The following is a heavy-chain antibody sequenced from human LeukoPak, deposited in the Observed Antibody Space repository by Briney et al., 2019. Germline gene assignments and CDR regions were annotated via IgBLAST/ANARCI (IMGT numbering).Heavy chain of an antibody. D-gene: IGHD3-3*01. V-gene: IGHV1-46*01. J-gene: IGHJ3*02. CDR3: ARGMYIGYYDFWSGYYTQVGDAFDI. CDR1: GYTFTSYG. CDR2: INPSGGST. Sequence: ASVKVSCKASGYTFTSYGISWVRQAPGQGLEWMGIINPSGGSTSYAQKFQGRVTMTRDMSTSTVYMELSSLRSEDTAVYYCARGMYIGYYDFWSGYYTQVGDAFDIWGQGTMVTVSS.